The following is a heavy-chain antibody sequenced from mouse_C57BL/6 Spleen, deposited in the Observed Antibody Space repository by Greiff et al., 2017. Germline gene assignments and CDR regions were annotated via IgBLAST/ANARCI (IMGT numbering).Heavy chain of an antibody. V-gene: IGHV14-4*01. CDR1: GFNIKDDY. Sequence: VQLKESGAELVRPGASVKLSCTASGFNIKDDYMHWVKQRPEQGLEWIGWIDPENGDTEYASKFQGKATITADTSSNTAYLQLSSLTSEDTAVYNCTTSPTYAMDYWGQGTSVTVAS. J-gene: IGHJ4*01. CDR3: TTSPTYAMDY. CDR2: IDPENGDT.